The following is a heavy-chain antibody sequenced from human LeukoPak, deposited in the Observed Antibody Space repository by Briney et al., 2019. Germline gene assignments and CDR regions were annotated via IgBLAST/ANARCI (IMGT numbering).Heavy chain of an antibody. V-gene: IGHV1-2*02. J-gene: IGHJ4*02. CDR3: ASTTCSSTSCYTIRADY. CDR1: GYTFTGYY. Sequence: ASVKVSCKASGYTFTGYYMHWVRQAPGQGLKWMGWINPNSGGTNYAQKFQGRVTMTRDTSISTAYMELSRLRSDDTAVYYCASTTCSSTSCYTIRADYWGQGTLVTVSS. CDR2: INPNSGGT. D-gene: IGHD2-2*02.